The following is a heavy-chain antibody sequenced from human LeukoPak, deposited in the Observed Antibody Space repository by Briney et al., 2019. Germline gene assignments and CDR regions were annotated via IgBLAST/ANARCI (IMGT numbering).Heavy chain of an antibody. Sequence: GGSLRLSCAASGFNFSTYSMNWVRQAPGKGLEWVSYISVRGGDIYYADSVKDRFTVSRDNAKNSLYLQMHTLRDEDTAVYYCARDKGRGYSYGWDYWGQGTLVTVSS. D-gene: IGHD5-18*01. J-gene: IGHJ4*02. CDR1: GFNFSTYS. CDR2: ISVRGGDI. V-gene: IGHV3-48*02. CDR3: ARDKGRGYSYGWDY.